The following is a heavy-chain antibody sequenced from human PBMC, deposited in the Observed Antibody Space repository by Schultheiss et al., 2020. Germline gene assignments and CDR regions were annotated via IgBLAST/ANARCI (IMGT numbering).Heavy chain of an antibody. Sequence: SETLSLTCTVSGGSISSGGYYWSWIRQHPGKGLEWIGCIYYSGSTYYNPSLRSRITISVDTSKNQFSLSLNSVTAADTAVYYCTRLTGSTRFFDFWGHRNQVTVSS. V-gene: IGHV4-31*03. D-gene: IGHD1-7*01. J-gene: IGHJ4*01. CDR3: TRLTGSTRFFDF. CDR1: GGSISSGGYY. CDR2: IYYSGST.